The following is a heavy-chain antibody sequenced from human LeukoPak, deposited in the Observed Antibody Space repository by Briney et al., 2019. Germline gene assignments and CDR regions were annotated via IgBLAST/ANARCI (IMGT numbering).Heavy chain of an antibody. CDR1: GGSISSGGYY. Sequence: SETLSLTCTVSGGSISSGGYYWSWIRQHPGKGLEWIGYIYYSGSTNYNPSLKSRVTISVDTSKNQFSLKLSSVTAADTAVYYCARSAGPSRNPGDIASHNWFDPWGQGTLVTVSS. CDR3: ARSAGPSRNPGDIASHNWFDP. CDR2: IYYSGST. J-gene: IGHJ5*02. D-gene: IGHD5-12*01. V-gene: IGHV4-61*08.